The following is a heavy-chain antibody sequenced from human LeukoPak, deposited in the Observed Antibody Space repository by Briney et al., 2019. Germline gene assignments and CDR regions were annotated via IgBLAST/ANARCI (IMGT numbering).Heavy chain of an antibody. J-gene: IGHJ4*02. Sequence: GGSLRLSCAASGFTVSSNYMSWVRQAPGKGLEWVSVIYSGGSTYFADSVKGRFTISRDNSKNTLYLQMNSLRAEDTAVYYCAKVHYTYGGIDYWGQGTLVTVSS. D-gene: IGHD5-18*01. CDR1: GFTVSSNY. V-gene: IGHV3-53*01. CDR3: AKVHYTYGGIDY. CDR2: IYSGGST.